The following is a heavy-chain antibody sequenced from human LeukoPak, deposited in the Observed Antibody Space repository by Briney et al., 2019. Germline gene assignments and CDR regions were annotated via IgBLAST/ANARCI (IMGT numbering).Heavy chain of an antibody. V-gene: IGHV1-18*04. CDR3: ARVRSGYSGYDSDY. D-gene: IGHD5-12*01. J-gene: IGHJ4*02. CDR1: GYTFTSYG. CDR2: ISAYNGNT. Sequence: ASVKVSCKASGYTFTSYGISWVRQAPGQGLEWMGWISAYNGNTNYAQKLQGRVTMTTDTSTSTAYMELRSLRSVDTAVYYCARVRSGYSGYDSDYWGQGTLVTVSS.